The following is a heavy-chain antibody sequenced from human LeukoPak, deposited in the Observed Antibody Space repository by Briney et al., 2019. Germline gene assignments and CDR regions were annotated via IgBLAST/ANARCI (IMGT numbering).Heavy chain of an antibody. Sequence: GASVKVSCTASGGTFSSYAISWVRQAPGQGLEWMGRIIPILGIANYGQKFQGRVTITADKSTSTAYMELSSLRAEDTAVYYCASSPQLVPVGYFDYWGQGTLVTVSS. J-gene: IGHJ4*02. CDR1: GGTFSSYA. D-gene: IGHD6-13*01. CDR3: ASSPQLVPVGYFDY. CDR2: IIPILGIA. V-gene: IGHV1-69*04.